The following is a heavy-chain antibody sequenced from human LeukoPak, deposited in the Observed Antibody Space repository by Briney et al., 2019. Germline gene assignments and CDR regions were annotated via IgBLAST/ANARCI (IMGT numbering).Heavy chain of an antibody. CDR3: ARNFQEDARAHSYWYEGPFNWFVP. Sequence: SETLSLTCTVSGFSIRSSRYYWGWIRQPPGKGLEWIGSMYYSGTTYYNPSLKSRVTISLDTSKNQFSLKVSSVTAADTAVYYCARNFQEDARAHSYWYEGPFNWFVPWGPGTLVTVSS. V-gene: IGHV4-39*07. CDR2: MYYSGTT. D-gene: IGHD1-1*01. CDR1: GFSIRSSRYY. J-gene: IGHJ5*02.